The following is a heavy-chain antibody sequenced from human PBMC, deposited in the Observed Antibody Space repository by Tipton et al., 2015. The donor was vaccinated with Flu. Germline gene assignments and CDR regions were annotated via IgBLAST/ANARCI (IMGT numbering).Heavy chain of an antibody. Sequence: SLRLSCAVSGFTFSRYGVSWVRQAPGKGLEWVSGFSAAGGTTYFADSVKGRFTISRDNYKNTLYLQMNSLRAEDTAVYYCAKVIPELVAGLDYWGQGTLVTVSS. CDR3: AKVIPELVAGLDY. CDR1: GFTFSRYG. CDR2: FSAAGGTT. J-gene: IGHJ4*02. V-gene: IGHV3-23*01. D-gene: IGHD6-19*01.